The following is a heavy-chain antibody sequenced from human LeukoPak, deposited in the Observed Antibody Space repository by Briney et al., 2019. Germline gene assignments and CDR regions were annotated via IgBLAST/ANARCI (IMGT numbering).Heavy chain of an antibody. V-gene: IGHV3-74*03. CDR2: INPDGSIR. CDR1: GLTFSTYW. CDR3: AREARVGGALQY. D-gene: IGHD1-26*01. Sequence: PGGSLRLSCAASGLTFSTYWMHWVRQAPGKGLAWVARINPDGSIRTYANSVQGRVTISRDTAKDTLFLQMNSLRAEDTADYYCAREARVGGALQYWGQGTPVTVSS. J-gene: IGHJ4*02.